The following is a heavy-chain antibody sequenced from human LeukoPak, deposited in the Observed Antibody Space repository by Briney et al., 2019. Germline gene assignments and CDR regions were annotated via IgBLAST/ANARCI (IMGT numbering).Heavy chain of an antibody. Sequence: ASVKVSCKASGYTFTGYYIHWVRQAPGQGPEWMGLMNPTSGGTESAQKFQGRVSMTRDTSTSTAYMDLSSLRSDDTAIYYCARDVGVPGRVNALDYWGQGALVTVSS. V-gene: IGHV1-2*02. D-gene: IGHD2-8*01. J-gene: IGHJ4*02. CDR1: GYTFTGYY. CDR3: ARDVGVPGRVNALDY. CDR2: MNPTSGGT.